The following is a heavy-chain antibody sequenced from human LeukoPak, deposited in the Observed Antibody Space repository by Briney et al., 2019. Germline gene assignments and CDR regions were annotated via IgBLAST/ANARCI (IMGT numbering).Heavy chain of an antibody. J-gene: IGHJ4*02. D-gene: IGHD2-15*01. CDR3: AKGRDIVVVVAATYDY. V-gene: IGHV3-23*01. CDR1: GFTFSSYA. CDR2: ISGSGGST. Sequence: PGGSLRLSCAASGFTFSSYAMSWVRQAPGKGLEWVSAISGSGGSTYYADSVKGRFTISRDNSKNTLYLQMNSLRAEDTAVYYCAKGRDIVVVVAATYDYWGQGTLVTVSS.